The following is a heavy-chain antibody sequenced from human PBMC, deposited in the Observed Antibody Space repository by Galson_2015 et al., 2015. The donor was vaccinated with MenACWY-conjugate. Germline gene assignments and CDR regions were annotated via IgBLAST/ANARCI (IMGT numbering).Heavy chain of an antibody. V-gene: IGHV4-39*07. CDR3: ARDFSYSSGWYSDR. D-gene: IGHD6-19*01. Sequence: ETLSLTCTVSGDSISSRGSYWAWIRQPPGKGLEWLGNIYYSGNTYYNTSLQSRVTISIDTSRNQFSLKLTSVTAADTALYYCARDFSYSSGWYSDRWGQGTLVTVSS. J-gene: IGHJ5*02. CDR1: GDSISSRGSY. CDR2: IYYSGNT.